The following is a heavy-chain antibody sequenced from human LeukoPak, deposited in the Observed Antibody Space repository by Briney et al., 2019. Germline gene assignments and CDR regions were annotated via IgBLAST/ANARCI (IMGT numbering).Heavy chain of an antibody. CDR3: ASLGIAAADGFYSPHDAFDI. CDR1: NESVSRGSYS. Sequence: PSETLSLTCAVANESVSRGSYSWSWIRQSPGKGLEWIGYIYYTGGTYYNPSLKSRVTISADKSKNEFSLKLKSVTAADTAMYYCASLGIAAADGFYSPHDAFDIWGQGTMVTVSS. D-gene: IGHD6-13*01. J-gene: IGHJ3*02. CDR2: IYYTGGT. V-gene: IGHV4-30-2*06.